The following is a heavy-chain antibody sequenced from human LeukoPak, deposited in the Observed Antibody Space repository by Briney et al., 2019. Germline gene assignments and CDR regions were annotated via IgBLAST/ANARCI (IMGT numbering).Heavy chain of an antibody. J-gene: IGHJ4*02. Sequence: GGSLRLSCAASGFTFSSYAMHWVRQAPGKGLEWVAVISNDGSNKYYADSVKGRFTISRDNSKNTLYLQMNSPRAEDTAVYYCAKDALRSSGSYYSDYWGQGTLVTVSS. CDR1: GFTFSSYA. D-gene: IGHD1-26*01. CDR2: ISNDGSNK. CDR3: AKDALRSSGSYYSDY. V-gene: IGHV3-30-3*01.